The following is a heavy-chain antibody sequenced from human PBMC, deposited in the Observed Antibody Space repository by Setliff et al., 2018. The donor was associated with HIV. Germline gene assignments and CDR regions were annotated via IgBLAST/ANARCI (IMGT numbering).Heavy chain of an antibody. V-gene: IGHV4-39*07. D-gene: IGHD6-19*01. CDR1: GASISGSAYY. Sequence: SETLSLTCTVSGASISGSAYYWGWIRQPPGKGLEWIGEINHSGTANYNPSLKSRVTMSLDRSKRQFSLKLSSVTAADTAVYYCARADSSGWSYWFDPWGQGTLVTVSS. J-gene: IGHJ5*02. CDR3: ARADSSGWSYWFDP. CDR2: INHSGTA.